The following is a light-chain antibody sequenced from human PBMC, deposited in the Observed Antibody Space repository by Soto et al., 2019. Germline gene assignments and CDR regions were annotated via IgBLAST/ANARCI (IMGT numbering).Light chain of an antibody. CDR3: PQLNAYPLT. CDR2: GAS. CDR1: QGISSY. Sequence: DIQLTQSPSFLSASVGDRVTITCRASQGISSYLAWFQQKPGRAPNLLIYGASTLQSGVPSRFSGSGYGTDFTLTISNLQPEDLATYYCPQLNAYPLTFGQGTRLGIK. V-gene: IGKV1-9*01. J-gene: IGKJ5*01.